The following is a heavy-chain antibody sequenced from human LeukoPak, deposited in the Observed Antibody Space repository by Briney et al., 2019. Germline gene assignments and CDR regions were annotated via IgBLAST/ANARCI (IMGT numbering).Heavy chain of an antibody. CDR1: GYTFTSYD. D-gene: IGHD4-23*01. V-gene: IGHV1-8*01. Sequence: AASVKVSCKASGYTFTSYDINWVRQATGQGLEWMGWMNPNSGNTGYAQKFQGRVTITTDESTSTAYMELSSLRSEDTAVYYCAREGRAEGPVVTPFPAFDIWGQGTMVTVSS. CDR2: MNPNSGNT. CDR3: AREGRAEGPVVTPFPAFDI. J-gene: IGHJ3*02.